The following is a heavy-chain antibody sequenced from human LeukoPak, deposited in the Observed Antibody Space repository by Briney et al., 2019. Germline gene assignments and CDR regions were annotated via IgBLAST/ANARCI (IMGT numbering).Heavy chain of an antibody. J-gene: IGHJ5*02. CDR3: ARGLGEDFWSGYFVSLWFDP. V-gene: IGHV1-69*01. D-gene: IGHD3-3*01. Sequence: GSSVKVSCKASGGTFSSYAISWVRQAPGQGLEWMGGIIPIFGTANYAQKLQGRVTITADESTSTAYMELSSLRSEDTAVYYCARGLGEDFWSGYFVSLWFDPWGQGTLVTVSS. CDR1: GGTFSSYA. CDR2: IIPIFGTA.